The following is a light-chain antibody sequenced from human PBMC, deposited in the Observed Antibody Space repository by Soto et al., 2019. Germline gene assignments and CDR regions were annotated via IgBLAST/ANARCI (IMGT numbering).Light chain of an antibody. CDR1: QTIRSS. V-gene: IGKV1-39*01. CDR2: SAS. CDR3: QQSYSIPFT. J-gene: IGKJ3*01. Sequence: DIQMTQSPSSLSASVGDRVTITCRTSQTIRSSLNWYQQKTGKAPKLLIYSASSLQSGVPSRFSGSGSGTDFTLTISGLQFEDFATYYCQQSYSIPFTFAPGTKVDIK.